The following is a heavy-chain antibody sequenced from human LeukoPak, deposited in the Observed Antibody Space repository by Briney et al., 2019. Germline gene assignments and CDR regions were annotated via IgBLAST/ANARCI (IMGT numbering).Heavy chain of an antibody. J-gene: IGHJ6*04. Sequence: PGGSLRLSCAASGFAFSSYSMNWVRQAPGKGLEWVSSISSSSSYIYYADSVKGRFTISRDNARNSLYLQMNSLRAEDTAVYYCAELGITMIGGVWGKGTTVTISS. V-gene: IGHV3-21*01. D-gene: IGHD3-10*02. CDR2: ISSSSSYI. CDR3: AELGITMIGGV. CDR1: GFAFSSYS.